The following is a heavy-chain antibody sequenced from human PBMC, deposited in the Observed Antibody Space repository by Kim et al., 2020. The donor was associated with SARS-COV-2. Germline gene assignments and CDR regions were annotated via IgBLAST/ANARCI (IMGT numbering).Heavy chain of an antibody. V-gene: IGHV4-30-4*01. CDR1: GGSISSGDYY. CDR2: IYYSGST. CDR3: ARADILTVRDYDTGGQFDY. D-gene: IGHD3-9*01. J-gene: IGHJ4*02. Sequence: SETLSLTCTVSGGSISSGDYYWSWIRQPPGKGLEWIGYIYYSGSTYYNPSLKSRITISLDTSKNQFSLKLSSVTAADTAVYYCARADILTVRDYDTGGQFDYWGQGTLVTVSS.